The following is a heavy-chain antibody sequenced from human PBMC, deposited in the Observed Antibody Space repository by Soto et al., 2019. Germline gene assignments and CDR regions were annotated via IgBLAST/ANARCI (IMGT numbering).Heavy chain of an antibody. CDR2: IYHSGCT. CDR1: GGSISSGGYS. V-gene: IGHV4-30-2*01. Sequence: QLQLQESGSGLVKPSQTLSLTCAVSGGSISSGGYSWSWIRQPPGKGLGWIGYIYHSGCTYYNPSLKSRDTIAVDSCQKHASLELSSVAAADTAVYYCGRVPDRWGQGTLVTLSS. J-gene: IGHJ5*02. CDR3: GRVPDR.